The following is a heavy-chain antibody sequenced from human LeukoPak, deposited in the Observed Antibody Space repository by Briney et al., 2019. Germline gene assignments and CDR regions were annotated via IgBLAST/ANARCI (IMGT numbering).Heavy chain of an antibody. CDR2: IRSTPYGGTT. V-gene: IGHV3-49*03. D-gene: IGHD1-26*01. CDR1: GFTFGDNN. CDR3: ARDPIMGSTPYWFDL. Sequence: GGSLRLSCTAFGFTFGDNNMGWFRQAPGKGLEWVGFIRSTPYGGTTQYAASVKDRFAISRDDSKNIAYLQLNSLKTEDAAVYYCARDPIMGSTPYWFDLWGQGTLVTVSS. J-gene: IGHJ5*02.